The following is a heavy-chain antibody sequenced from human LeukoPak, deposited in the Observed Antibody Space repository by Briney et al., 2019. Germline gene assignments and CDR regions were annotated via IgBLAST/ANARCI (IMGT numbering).Heavy chain of an antibody. CDR1: GFTFSSYA. CDR3: ARDGGEGIYDYVWGVDY. D-gene: IGHD3-16*01. J-gene: IGHJ4*02. CDR2: ISYDGSNK. V-gene: IGHV3-30*04. Sequence: GGSLRLSCAASGFTFSSYAMHWVRQAPGKGLEWVAVISYDGSNKYYADSVKGRFTISRDNSKNTLYLQMNSLRAEDTAVYYCARDGGEGIYDYVWGVDYWGQGTLVTVSS.